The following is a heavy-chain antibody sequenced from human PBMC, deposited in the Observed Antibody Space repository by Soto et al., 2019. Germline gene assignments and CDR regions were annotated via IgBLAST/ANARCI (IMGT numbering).Heavy chain of an antibody. CDR1: GVSVSSGSYY. CDR2: IYYSGST. V-gene: IGHV4-61*01. CDR3: AAYIYYYDSSGYDY. D-gene: IGHD3-22*01. J-gene: IGHJ4*02. Sequence: PSETLSLTCTVSGVSVSSGSYYWSWIRQPPGKGLEWIGYIYYSGSTNYNPSLKSRVTISVDTSKNQFSLKLSSVTAADTAVYYCAAYIYYYDSSGYDYWGQGTLVTVSS.